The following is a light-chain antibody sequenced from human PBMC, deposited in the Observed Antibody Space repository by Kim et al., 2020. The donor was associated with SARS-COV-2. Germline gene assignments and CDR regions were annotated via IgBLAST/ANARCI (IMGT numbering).Light chain of an antibody. CDR3: LHLDSYPLT. Sequence: ASIGDRVTITCRASQAIRSDFAWYQQKPGKAPKLLIYGASTLQSGVPSRFSGSGSGTDFTLTISSLQPEDFASYYCLHLDSYPLTFGGGTKVDIK. V-gene: IGKV1-9*01. J-gene: IGKJ4*01. CDR1: QAIRSD. CDR2: GAS.